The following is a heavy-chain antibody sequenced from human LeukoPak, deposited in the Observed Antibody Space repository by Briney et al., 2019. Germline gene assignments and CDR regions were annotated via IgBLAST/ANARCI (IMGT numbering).Heavy chain of an antibody. Sequence: PGRSLRLSCAASGFTFSSYAMHWVRQAPGKGLEWVSGISWNSGSIGYADSVKGRFTISRDNAKNSLYLQMNSLRAEDTALYYCAKLGSSSNIWGQGTMVTVSS. V-gene: IGHV3-9*01. D-gene: IGHD2-2*01. CDR3: AKLGSSSNI. CDR2: ISWNSGSI. CDR1: GFTFSSYA. J-gene: IGHJ3*02.